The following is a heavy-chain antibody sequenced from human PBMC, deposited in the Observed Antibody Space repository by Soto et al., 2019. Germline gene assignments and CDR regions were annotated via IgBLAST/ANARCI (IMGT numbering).Heavy chain of an antibody. J-gene: IGHJ3*02. V-gene: IGHV1-18*01. CDR3: ARDLMSGYYVDDAFDI. D-gene: IGHD3-22*01. CDR1: GYTFTSYG. CDR2: ISAYNGNT. Sequence: ASVKVSCKASGYTFTSYGISWVRQAPGQGLEWMGWISAYNGNTNYAQKLQGRVTMTTDTSTSTAYMELRSLRSDDTAVYYCARDLMSGYYVDDAFDIWGQGTMVTVSS.